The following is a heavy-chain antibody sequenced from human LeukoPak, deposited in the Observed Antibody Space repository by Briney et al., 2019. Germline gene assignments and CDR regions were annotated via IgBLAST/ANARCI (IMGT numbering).Heavy chain of an antibody. CDR3: ARHAYYYDSSGYLPYYFDY. CDR1: GGSISSYY. V-gene: IGHV4-59*08. J-gene: IGHJ4*02. Sequence: SETLSLTCTVSGGSISSYYWSWIRQPPGKGLEWIGYIYCSRGTNYNRTLKSRVTISVDTSKNTFTLKLNSVTAADTAVYYCARHAYYYDSSGYLPYYFDYWGQGTLVT. D-gene: IGHD3-22*01. CDR2: IYCSRGT.